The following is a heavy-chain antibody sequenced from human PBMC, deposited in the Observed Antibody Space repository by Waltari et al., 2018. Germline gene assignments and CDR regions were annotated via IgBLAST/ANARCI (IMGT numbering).Heavy chain of an antibody. CDR3: ARAGLTFYNDCSSSIDY. D-gene: IGHD2-2*01. Sequence: QVQLQQWGAGLLKPSETLSLTCAVYGGSFSDYYWSWIRQPPGKGLEWIGEINHSGSTNYNPSLKSRVTISADTSKNQFSLKLSSVTAADTAVYYCARAGLTFYNDCSSSIDYWGQGTLVTVSS. V-gene: IGHV4-34*01. CDR2: INHSGST. J-gene: IGHJ4*02. CDR1: GGSFSDYY.